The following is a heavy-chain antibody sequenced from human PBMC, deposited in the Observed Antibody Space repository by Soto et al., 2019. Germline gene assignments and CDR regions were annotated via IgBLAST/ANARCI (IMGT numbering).Heavy chain of an antibody. D-gene: IGHD3-3*01. J-gene: IGHJ4*02. CDR2: IIPIFGTA. CDR3: ARGTTYYDFWSGYFFDY. CDR1: GGTFSSYA. Sequence: ASVKVSCKASGGTFSSYAISWVRQAPGQGLEWMGGIIPIFGTANYAQKFQGRVTITADESTSTAYMELSSLRSEDTAVYYCARGTTYYDFWSGYFFDYWGQGTMVTVYS. V-gene: IGHV1-69*13.